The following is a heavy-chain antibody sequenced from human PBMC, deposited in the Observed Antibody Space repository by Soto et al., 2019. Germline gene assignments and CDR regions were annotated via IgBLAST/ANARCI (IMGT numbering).Heavy chain of an antibody. J-gene: IGHJ4*02. CDR1: GFTFSDYW. D-gene: IGHD2-2*01. V-gene: IGHV3-7*03. CDR3: VKDGGYCSSTTCYSPRNHYFDS. CDR2: IKFDGSEK. Sequence: LRLSCAASGFTFSDYWMSWVRQAPGKGPEWVANIKFDGSEKQYVDSVKGRFSISRDNSRNSLFLQMNSLRAGDTAVYYCVKDGGYCSSTTCYSPRNHYFDSWGQGNLVSVSS.